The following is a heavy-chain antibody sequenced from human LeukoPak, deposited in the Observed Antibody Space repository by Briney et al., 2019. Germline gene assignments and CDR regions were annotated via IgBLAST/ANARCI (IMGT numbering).Heavy chain of an antibody. D-gene: IGHD2-15*01. V-gene: IGHV3-48*01. CDR3: ARVGYTDTWYSSPPFDY. J-gene: IGHJ4*02. Sequence: GGSLRLSCAASGFTFSSYSMNWVRQAPWKGLEWVSYISSSSSTIYYADSVKGRFTISRDNSKNILYLQMNSLRAEDTALYYCARVGYTDTWYSSPPFDYWGQGTLVTVSS. CDR1: GFTFSSYS. CDR2: ISSSSSTI.